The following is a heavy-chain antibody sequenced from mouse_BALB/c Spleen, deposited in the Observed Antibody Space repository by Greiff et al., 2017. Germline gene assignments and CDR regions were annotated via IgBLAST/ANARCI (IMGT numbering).Heavy chain of an antibody. J-gene: IGHJ2*01. CDR2: ISSGSSTI. V-gene: IGHV5-17*02. CDR1: GFTFSSFG. CDR3: ARGDYRYDGLFDY. D-gene: IGHD2-14*01. Sequence: EVHLVESGGGLVQPGGSRKLSCAASGFTFSSFGMHWVRQAPEKGLEWVAYISSGSSTIYYADTVKGRFTISRDNPKNTLFLQMTSLRSEDTAMYYCARGDYRYDGLFDYWGQGTTLTVSS.